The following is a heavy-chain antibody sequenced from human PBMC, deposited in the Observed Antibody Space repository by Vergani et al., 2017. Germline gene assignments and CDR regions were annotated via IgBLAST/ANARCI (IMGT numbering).Heavy chain of an antibody. D-gene: IGHD1-7*01. CDR3: GKAQGTVVGTWWFDH. V-gene: IGHV3-30*02. J-gene: IGHJ5*02. CDR2: TRPHEDGA. CDR1: GLTLSSYG. Sequence: QVRLVESGGGLVQPGGSMRLSCSASGLTLSSYGVHWVRQAPGRGLESVTFTRPHEDGAFYSASVRGRFTVSRDNSKNTLYLEMNRLNVDDTAIYYCGKAQGTVVGTWWFDHWGQGSPVTVSS.